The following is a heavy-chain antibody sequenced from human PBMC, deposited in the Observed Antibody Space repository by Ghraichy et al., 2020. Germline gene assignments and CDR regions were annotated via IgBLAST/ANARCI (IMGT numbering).Heavy chain of an antibody. CDR3: ASIPEGYYYDSSGYYLRY. D-gene: IGHD3-22*01. J-gene: IGHJ4*02. Sequence: GESLNISCAASGFTFTNYWMHWVRQAPGKGLVWVSRVNSDGSSTSYADSVKGRFTISRDNAKNTLYLQMNSLRAEDTAVYYCASIPEGYYYDSSGYYLRYWGQGTLVTVSS. CDR2: VNSDGSST. CDR1: GFTFTNYW. V-gene: IGHV3-74*01.